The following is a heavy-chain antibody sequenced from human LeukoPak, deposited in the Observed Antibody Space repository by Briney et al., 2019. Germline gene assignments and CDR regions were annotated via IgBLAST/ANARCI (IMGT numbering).Heavy chain of an antibody. D-gene: IGHD3-22*01. CDR3: AKLNYYDSSGYSYDDY. CDR1: GFTFSSYG. J-gene: IGHJ4*02. CDR2: ISYDGSNK. Sequence: QSGRSLRLSCAASGFTFSSYGMHWVRQAPGKGLEWVAVISYDGSNKYYADSVKGRFTISRDNSKNTLYLQMNSLRAEDTAVYYCAKLNYYDSSGYSYDDYWGQGTLVTVSS. V-gene: IGHV3-30*18.